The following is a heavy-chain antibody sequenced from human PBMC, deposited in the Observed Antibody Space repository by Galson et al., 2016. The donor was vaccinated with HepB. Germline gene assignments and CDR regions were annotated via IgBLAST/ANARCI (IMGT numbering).Heavy chain of an antibody. CDR2: IKSKAEDGTT. D-gene: IGHD3-10*01. V-gene: IGHV3-15*01. J-gene: IGHJ4*02. CDR3: APSLGFGSGESTVAVDF. CDR1: GFTFNNAW. Sequence: SLRLSCAASGFTFNNAWMNWVRQAPGKGLEWVGRIKSKAEDGTTIYAAPVKGRFTISSDDSKNTLYLQMNSLTTEDTAVYYCAPSLGFGSGESTVAVDFWGQGTLVTVSS.